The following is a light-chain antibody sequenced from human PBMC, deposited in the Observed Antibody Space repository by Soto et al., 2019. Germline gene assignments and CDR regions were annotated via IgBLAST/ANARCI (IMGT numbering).Light chain of an antibody. Sequence: DIQMTQSPSTLSASVGDRVTITCRASQSISSWLAWYQQKPGKAPKLLIYDASSLESGVPSSFSGSGSGTEFALTISSLQPDDFATYYCQQYMDYPLTFGGGTKVDIK. V-gene: IGKV1-5*01. CDR3: QQYMDYPLT. CDR2: DAS. CDR1: QSISSW. J-gene: IGKJ4*01.